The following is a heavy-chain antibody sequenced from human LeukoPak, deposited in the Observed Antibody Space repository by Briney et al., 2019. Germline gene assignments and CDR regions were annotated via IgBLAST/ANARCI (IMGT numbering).Heavy chain of an antibody. J-gene: IGHJ4*02. D-gene: IGHD6-13*01. CDR2: INPNSGGT. Sequence: ASVKVSCKASGYTFTGYYMHWVRQAPGQGLEWMGRINPNSGGTNYAQKFQGRVTMTRDTSISTAYMELSRLRSDDTAVYYCVRGRVVSSSSLAVLAIWGQGTLVTVSS. V-gene: IGHV1-2*06. CDR1: GYTFTGYY. CDR3: VRGRVVSSSSLAVLAI.